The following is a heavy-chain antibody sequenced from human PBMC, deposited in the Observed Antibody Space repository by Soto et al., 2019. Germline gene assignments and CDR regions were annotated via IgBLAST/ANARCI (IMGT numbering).Heavy chain of an antibody. CDR1: GYTFTSYY. V-gene: IGHV1-2*02. CDR2: INCNSGGT. Sequence: QVQLVQSGAEVKKPGASVNVSCKASGYTFTSYYIHWGRQAPGQGLEWMGWINCNSGGTNYAQKFQGRVTVTRDTSISTIYMELSRLRSDDTAVYYCAREGLGGEKDYWGQGTLVTVSS. CDR3: AREGLGGEKDY. J-gene: IGHJ4*02. D-gene: IGHD7-27*01.